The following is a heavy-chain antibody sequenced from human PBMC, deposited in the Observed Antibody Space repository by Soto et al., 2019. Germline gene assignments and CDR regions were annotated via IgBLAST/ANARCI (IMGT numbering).Heavy chain of an antibody. CDR3: ARGVLWFGELLDY. D-gene: IGHD3-10*01. CDR1: GVSIHNSHAF. CDR2: VYYRGGA. Sequence: SEPLSLTCTVSGVSIHNSHAFWGWSRQPPGKGLEFIGTVYYRGGAHYNPSLKSRVTISVDTSKNQFSLKLSSVTAADTAVYYCARGVLWFGELLDYWGQGTLVTVSS. J-gene: IGHJ4*02. V-gene: IGHV4-39*07.